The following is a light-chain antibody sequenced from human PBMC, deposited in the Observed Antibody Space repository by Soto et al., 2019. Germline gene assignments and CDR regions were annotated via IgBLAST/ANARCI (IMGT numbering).Light chain of an antibody. CDR1: QSISSW. CDR2: DSS. Sequence: DIQMTQSPSTLSASVGDRVTITCRASQSISSWLDWYQQKPGKAPKLLIYDSSNLETGVPSRFSGSGSGTHFTITISSLQPEDIATYYCQQFDNLPITFGQGTRLEIK. J-gene: IGKJ5*01. V-gene: IGKV1-33*01. CDR3: QQFDNLPIT.